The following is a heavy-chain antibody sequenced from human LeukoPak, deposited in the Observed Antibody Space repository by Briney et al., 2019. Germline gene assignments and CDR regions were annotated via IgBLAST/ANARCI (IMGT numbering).Heavy chain of an antibody. CDR2: IYDSGST. CDR3: ARTNSI. CDR1: GGSISTYY. Sequence: SETLSLTCTVSGGSISTYYWSWIRQPPGKGLEWIGYIYDSGSTNYNPSLKSRVTISVDTSRNQFSLKLNSVTAADTAVYYCARTNSIWGQGTMVTVSS. V-gene: IGHV4-59*01. J-gene: IGHJ3*02.